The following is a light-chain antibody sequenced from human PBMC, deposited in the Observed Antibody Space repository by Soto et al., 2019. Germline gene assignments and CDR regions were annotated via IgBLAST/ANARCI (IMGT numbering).Light chain of an antibody. V-gene: IGLV1-51*01. J-gene: IGLJ2*01. CDR3: GSWDSSLSVVI. CDR2: DNN. Sequence: QSVLTQPPSASGTPGQRVTISCSGSTSNIGTNPVNWYQHLPGTAPKLLIYDNNKRPSGIPDRFSGSKSGTSATLGITGLQSGDEADYYCGSWDSSLSVVIFGGGTKLTVL. CDR1: TSNIGTNP.